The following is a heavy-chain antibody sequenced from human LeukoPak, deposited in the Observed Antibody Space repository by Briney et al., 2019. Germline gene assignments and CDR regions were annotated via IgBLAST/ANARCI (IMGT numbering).Heavy chain of an antibody. Sequence: GGSLRLSCAASGFTFSSYAMHWVRQAPGKGLGWVAVISYDGSNKYYADSVKGRFTISRDNSKNTLYLQMNSLRAEDTAVYYCARVRGYDYGLYYFDYWGQGTLVTVSS. CDR1: GFTFSSYA. CDR2: ISYDGSNK. V-gene: IGHV3-30-3*01. D-gene: IGHD4-17*01. CDR3: ARVRGYDYGLYYFDY. J-gene: IGHJ4*02.